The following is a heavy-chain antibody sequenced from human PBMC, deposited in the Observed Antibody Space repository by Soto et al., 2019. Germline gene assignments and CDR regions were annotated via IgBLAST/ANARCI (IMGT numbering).Heavy chain of an antibody. V-gene: IGHV3-23*01. D-gene: IGHD5-18*01. Sequence: GGSLRLSCAASGFTFSSYAMSWVRQAPGKGLEWVSAISGSGGSTYYADSVKGRFTISRDNSKNSLYLQMNSLRAEDTAVYYCEREGTARAANDYYYYGMDVWGQGTTVTVSS. CDR3: EREGTARAANDYYYYGMDV. J-gene: IGHJ6*02. CDR2: ISGSGGST. CDR1: GFTFSSYA.